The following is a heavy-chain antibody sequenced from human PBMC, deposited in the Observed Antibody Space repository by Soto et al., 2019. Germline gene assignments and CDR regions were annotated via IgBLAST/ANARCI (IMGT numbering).Heavy chain of an antibody. CDR1: GFTFSSYA. D-gene: IGHD3-3*01. CDR3: ARASTYYDFWSGYYEYGMEV. CDR2: ISYDGSNK. V-gene: IGHV3-30-3*01. Sequence: GGSLRLSCAASGFTFSSYAMHWVRQAPGKGLEWVAVISYDGSNKYYADSVKGRFTISRDNSKNTLYLQMNSLRAEDTAVYYCARASTYYDFWSGYYEYGMEVWGQGTTVTVSS. J-gene: IGHJ6*02.